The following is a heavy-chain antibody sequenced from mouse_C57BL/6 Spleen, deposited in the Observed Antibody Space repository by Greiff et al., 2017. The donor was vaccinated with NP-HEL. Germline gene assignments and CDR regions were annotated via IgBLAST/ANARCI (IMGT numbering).Heavy chain of an antibody. CDR1: GFTFSDYY. V-gene: IGHV5-16*01. J-gene: IGHJ3*01. CDR2: INYDGSST. D-gene: IGHD2-1*01. CDR3: ALNYAGFAY. Sequence: EVQLVESEGGLVQPGSSMKLSCTASGFTFSDYYMAWVRQVPEKGLEWVANINYDGSSTYYLDSLKSRFIISRDNAKNILYLQMSSLKSEDTATYYCALNYAGFAYWGQGTLVTVSA.